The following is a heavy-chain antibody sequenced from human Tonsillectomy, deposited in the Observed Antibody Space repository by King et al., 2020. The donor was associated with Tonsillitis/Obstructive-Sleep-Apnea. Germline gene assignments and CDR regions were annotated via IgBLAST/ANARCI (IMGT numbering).Heavy chain of an antibody. CDR1: GGSFSGYY. CDR2: SSHSGTT. Sequence: VQLQQWGAGLLKPSETLSLTCAVYGGSFSGYYWSWIRQPPGKGLEWIGESSHSGTTNYNPSLKSRVTIAADTSKNQLSLKLSSVTAADTAVYYCARIRQLVGYNWFDSWGQGTQVTVSS. CDR3: ARIRQLVGYNWFDS. D-gene: IGHD6-6*01. J-gene: IGHJ5*01. V-gene: IGHV4-34*01.